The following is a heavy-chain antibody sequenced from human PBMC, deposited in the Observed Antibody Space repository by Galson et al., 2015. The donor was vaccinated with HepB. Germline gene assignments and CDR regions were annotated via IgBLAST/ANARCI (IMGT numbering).Heavy chain of an antibody. V-gene: IGHV3-74*01. CDR2: INSDGSSS. CDR3: ARGRPGTFTDLVN. CDR1: GFTFSGHC. Sequence: SLRLSCAASGFTFSGHCMHWVRPAPGKGLIWVSRINSDGSSSSYGDYVKGRFTISRDDAKNTLYLQLNSLRAEDTAIYYCARGRPGTFTDLVNWGQGTLVTVS. D-gene: IGHD1-1*01. J-gene: IGHJ4*01.